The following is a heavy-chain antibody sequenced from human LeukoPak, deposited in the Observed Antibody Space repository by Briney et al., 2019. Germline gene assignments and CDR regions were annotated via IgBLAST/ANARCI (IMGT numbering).Heavy chain of an antibody. D-gene: IGHD6-19*01. CDR2: IYYSGST. J-gene: IGHJ4*02. V-gene: IGHV4-59*01. Sequence: SETLSLTCTVSGGSLSRYYWSWIRQPPGKGLEWIGYIYYSGSTNYNPSLKSRVTISVDTSKNQFSLKLSSVTAADTAVYYCARVSSGWDRTQFDYWGQGTLVTVSS. CDR3: ARVSSGWDRTQFDY. CDR1: GGSLSRYY.